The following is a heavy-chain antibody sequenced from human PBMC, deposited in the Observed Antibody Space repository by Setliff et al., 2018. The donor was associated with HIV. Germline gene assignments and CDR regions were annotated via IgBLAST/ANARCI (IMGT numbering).Heavy chain of an antibody. CDR2: INPNSGGT. D-gene: IGHD4-17*01. Sequence: GASVKVSCKASGYTFTGNYIHWVRQAPGQGLEWMGWINPNSGGTNYEQKFQGRVTMTRDTSISTAYMELSRLRSDDTAVYYCARDGWWRQYDYGIDYWGQGTLVTVSS. CDR1: GYTFTGNY. J-gene: IGHJ4*02. V-gene: IGHV1-2*02. CDR3: ARDGWWRQYDYGIDY.